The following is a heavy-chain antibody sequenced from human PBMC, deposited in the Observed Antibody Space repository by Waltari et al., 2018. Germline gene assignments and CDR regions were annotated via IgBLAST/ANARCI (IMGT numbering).Heavy chain of an antibody. Sequence: EVQLVQSGAEVKKPGESLKISCKGSGYSFTSYWIGWVRQLPGKGLEWMWISQPCDSDTRYSPAFQCQVTISADKSISTAYLQWSSLKASDTAMYYCARHGYSSGWYWGQGTLVTVSS. J-gene: IGHJ4*02. D-gene: IGHD6-19*01. V-gene: IGHV5-51*01. CDR2: SQPCDSDT. CDR3: ARHGYSSGWY. CDR1: GYSFTSYW.